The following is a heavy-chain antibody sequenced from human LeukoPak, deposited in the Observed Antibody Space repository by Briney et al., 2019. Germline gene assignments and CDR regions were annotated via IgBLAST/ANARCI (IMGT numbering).Heavy chain of an antibody. V-gene: IGHV4-34*01. CDR3: AGSIAAAGKIDY. D-gene: IGHD6-13*01. CDR2: INHSGST. Sequence: PSETLSLTCAVYGGSFSGYYWSWIRQPPGKGLEWIGEINHSGSTNYNPSLKSRVTISVDTSKNQFSLKPSSVTAADTAVYYCAGSIAAAGKIDYWGQGTLVTVSS. CDR1: GGSFSGYY. J-gene: IGHJ4*02.